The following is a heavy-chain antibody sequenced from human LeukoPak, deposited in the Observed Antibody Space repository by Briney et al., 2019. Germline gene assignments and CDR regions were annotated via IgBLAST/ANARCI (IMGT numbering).Heavy chain of an antibody. CDR2: INPNSGGT. CDR3: ARANRWFGELSYDAFDI. D-gene: IGHD3-10*01. V-gene: IGHV1-2*04. J-gene: IGHJ3*02. Sequence: GASVKVSCKASGYTFTGYYMHWVRQAPGQGLEWMGWINPNSGGTNYAQKFQGWVTMTRDTSISTAYMELSRLRSDDTAVYYCARANRWFGELSYDAFDIWGQGTMVTVSS. CDR1: GYTFTGYY.